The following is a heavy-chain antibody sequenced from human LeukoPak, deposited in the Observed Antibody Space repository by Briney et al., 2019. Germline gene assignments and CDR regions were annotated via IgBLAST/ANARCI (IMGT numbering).Heavy chain of an antibody. CDR2: ISSSANTI. J-gene: IGHJ4*02. Sequence: GGSLRLSCAASGFTGFTFSDYYISWIRQAPGKGLEWLSYISSSANTIYYADSVKGRFTISRDNAKNSLFLQMNSLRAEDTAVYYCAGWSYDDYGYFRYWGQGTLVTASS. D-gene: IGHD4-17*01. CDR3: AGWSYDDYGYFRY. CDR1: GFTGFTFSDYY. V-gene: IGHV3-11*04.